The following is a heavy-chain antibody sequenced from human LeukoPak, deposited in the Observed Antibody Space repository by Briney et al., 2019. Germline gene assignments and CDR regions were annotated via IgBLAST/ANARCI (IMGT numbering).Heavy chain of an antibody. CDR2: IYPGDSDT. D-gene: IGHD5-24*01. Sequence: HGESLKISCKGSGYSLTSYWIGWVRQMPGKGLEWMGIIYPGDSDTRYSPSFQGQVTISADKSISTAYLQWSSLKASDTAMYYCARRVMATIGDFDYWGQGTLVTVSS. V-gene: IGHV5-51*01. CDR3: ARRVMATIGDFDY. CDR1: GYSLTSYW. J-gene: IGHJ4*02.